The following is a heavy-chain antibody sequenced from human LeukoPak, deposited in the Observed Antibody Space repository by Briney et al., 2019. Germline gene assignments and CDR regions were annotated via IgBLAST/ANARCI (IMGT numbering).Heavy chain of an antibody. J-gene: IGHJ6*02. Sequence: SVKVSCKASGGTXSSYAISWVRQAPGQGLEWMGGIIPIFGTANYAQKFQGRVTITADESTSTAYMELSSLRSEDTAVYYCAREFSHFYYGMDVWGQGTTVTVSS. CDR2: IIPIFGTA. CDR1: GGTXSSYA. CDR3: AREFSHFYYGMDV. V-gene: IGHV1-69*01.